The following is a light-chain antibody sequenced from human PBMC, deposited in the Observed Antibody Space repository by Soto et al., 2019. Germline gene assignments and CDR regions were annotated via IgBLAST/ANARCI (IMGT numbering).Light chain of an antibody. CDR2: ATS. CDR1: XXXXRF. CDR3: QQSSSVPLT. J-gene: IGKJ4*01. Sequence: DIXMXQSPXXXXXXXXDXVTXXXXASXXXXRFLNWYQQKPGKAPKLLIYATSTLQSGVPSRFSGSESGTGFTLTISSLQREDFATYYCQQSSSVPLTFGGGTKVEIK. V-gene: IGKV1-39*01.